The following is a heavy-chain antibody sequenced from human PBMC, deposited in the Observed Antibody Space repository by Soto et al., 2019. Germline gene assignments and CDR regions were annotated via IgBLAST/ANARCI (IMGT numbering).Heavy chain of an antibody. Sequence: QITLKESGPTLVKPTQTLTLTCSFSGFSLSTSGVGVGWIRQPPGKALEWLALIYWDVDKRYSPSLNSRLTITEDTSKNQVVLTMTNMDPVDTATYYCALSGRWQKLMWAFDVWGQGTMVTVSS. J-gene: IGHJ3*01. CDR1: GFSLSTSGVG. CDR3: ALSGRWQKLMWAFDV. V-gene: IGHV2-5*02. CDR2: IYWDVDK. D-gene: IGHD2-15*01.